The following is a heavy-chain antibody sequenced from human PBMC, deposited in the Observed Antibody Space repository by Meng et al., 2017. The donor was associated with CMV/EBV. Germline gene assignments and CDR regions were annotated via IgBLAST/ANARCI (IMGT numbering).Heavy chain of an antibody. V-gene: IGHV4-39*07. CDR3: ARPANYYAPGAFDI. J-gene: IGHJ3*02. CDR1: GGSISSGWYY. CDR2: IYYSGRT. D-gene: IGHD3-10*01. Sequence: GPGLVEPSETLSLPCTVSGGSISSGWYYWGWLRQAPGKGLEWIGSIYYSGRTYYHPSLKSRVTISVDTSKNQFSLKLSSVTAAGTAVYYCARPANYYAPGAFDIWGQGTMVTVSS.